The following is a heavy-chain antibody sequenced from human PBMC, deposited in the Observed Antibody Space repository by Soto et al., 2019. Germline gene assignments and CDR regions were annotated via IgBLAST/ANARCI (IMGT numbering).Heavy chain of an antibody. J-gene: IGHJ3*02. CDR2: IVVGLGNT. D-gene: IGHD1-26*01. V-gene: IGHV1-58*01. CDR3: AAGATIDDFDI. CDR1: ATST. Sequence: SVKVSCKASATSTVQWVRQARGQRLEWIGWIVVGLGNTNYAQKFQERVTLTRDMPTSTAYMELTSLRSEDTAVYYCAAGATIDDFDIWGQGTMVTVSS.